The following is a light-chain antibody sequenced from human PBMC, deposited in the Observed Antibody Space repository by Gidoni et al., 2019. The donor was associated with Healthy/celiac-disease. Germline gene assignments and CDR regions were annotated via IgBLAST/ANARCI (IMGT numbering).Light chain of an antibody. Sequence: QFALTQLAPVSGSPGKSITISCTGTSSDVGGYNYVSWYQQHPGKAPKLMIYEVSNRPSGVSNRFSGSESGNTASLTISGLQAEDEADYYCSSYTSSSVVFGGGTKLTVL. CDR3: SSYTSSSVV. CDR2: EVS. CDR1: SSDVGGYNY. V-gene: IGLV2-14*01. J-gene: IGLJ2*01.